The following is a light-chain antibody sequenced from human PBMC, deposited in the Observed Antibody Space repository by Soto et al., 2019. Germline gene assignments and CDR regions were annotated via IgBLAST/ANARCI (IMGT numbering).Light chain of an antibody. CDR1: QSVSSY. J-gene: IGKJ5*01. Sequence: ELQFRQSPARMSVASGERATLAGRASQSVSSYLAWYQKKPGQAPRLLIYDASNRATGIPARFSGSGSGTDVILTLSRLASEDFAVYYWQQRSNWTITFGQGTRLEIK. CDR2: DAS. CDR3: QQRSNWTIT. V-gene: IGKV3-11*01.